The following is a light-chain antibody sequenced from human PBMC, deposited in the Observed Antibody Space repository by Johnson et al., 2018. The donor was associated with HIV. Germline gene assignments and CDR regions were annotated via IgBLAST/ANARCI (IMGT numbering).Light chain of an antibody. CDR1: SSKIGSDN. J-gene: IGLJ1*01. CDR2: DNN. CDR3: ETWDSSLSGV. V-gene: IGLV1-51*01. Sequence: QSVLTQPPSVSAAPGQKVTISCSGSSSKIGSDNVSWYQQLPGTAPKLLIYDNNKRPSGIPDRFSGSKSGTSATLGITGLQTGDEAEYYCETWDSSLSGVFGTLTNVTVL.